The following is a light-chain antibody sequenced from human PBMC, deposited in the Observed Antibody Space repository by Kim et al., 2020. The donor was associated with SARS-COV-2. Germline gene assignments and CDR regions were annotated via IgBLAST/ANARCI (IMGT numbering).Light chain of an antibody. Sequence: DIQMTQSPSTLSVSVGDRVTITCRASQSIGTWLAWYQQKPGKAPRLLIYEASNLDSGVPSRFSGSGSGTEFTLTISGLQTDDFATYYCQQYNRSPGLTFGGGTKVEIK. CDR2: EAS. J-gene: IGKJ4*01. V-gene: IGKV1-5*03. CDR1: QSIGTW. CDR3: QQYNRSPGLT.